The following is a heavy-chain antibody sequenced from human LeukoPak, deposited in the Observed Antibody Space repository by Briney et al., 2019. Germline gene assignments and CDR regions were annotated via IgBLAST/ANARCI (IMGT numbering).Heavy chain of an antibody. Sequence: SETLSLTCTVSGGSISSYYWSWIRQPAGKGLEWIGRIYTSGSTNYNPSLKGRVTMSVDTSKNQFSLKLSSVTAADTAVYYCARDKVVSADNWFDPWGQGTLVTVSS. CDR1: GGSISSYY. V-gene: IGHV4-4*07. CDR2: IYTSGST. D-gene: IGHD3-22*01. J-gene: IGHJ5*02. CDR3: ARDKVVSADNWFDP.